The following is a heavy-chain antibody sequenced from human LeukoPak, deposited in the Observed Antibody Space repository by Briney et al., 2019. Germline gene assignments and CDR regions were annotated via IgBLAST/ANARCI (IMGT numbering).Heavy chain of an antibody. CDR1: GYSFTSYW. V-gene: IGHV5-51*01. CDR3: ARQLERYSSSWNDAFDI. Sequence: GESLKISCKGSGYSFTSYWIGWVRQMPGKGLEWMGIIYPGDCDTRYSPSFQGQVTISADKSISTAYLQWSSLKASDTAMYYCARQLERYSSSWNDAFDIWGQGTMVTVSS. CDR2: IYPGDCDT. D-gene: IGHD6-13*01. J-gene: IGHJ3*02.